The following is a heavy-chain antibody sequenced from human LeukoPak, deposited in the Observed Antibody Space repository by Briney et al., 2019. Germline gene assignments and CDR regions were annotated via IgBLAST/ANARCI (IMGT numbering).Heavy chain of an antibody. J-gene: IGHJ4*02. D-gene: IGHD2-21*02. CDR2: VYYSGST. Sequence: PSETLSLTCTVSGGSISSNNYYWGWIRQPPGKGLEWTGSVYYSGSTYYNSSLKSRVTISVDTSKNQFSLKLSSLTAADTAVYYCARAAYCGGDCYLFDYWGQGTLVTVFS. V-gene: IGHV4-39*01. CDR3: ARAAYCGGDCYLFDY. CDR1: GGSISSNNYY.